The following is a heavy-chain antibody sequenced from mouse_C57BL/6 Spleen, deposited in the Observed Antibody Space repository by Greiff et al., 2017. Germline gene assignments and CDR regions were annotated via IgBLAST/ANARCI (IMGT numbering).Heavy chain of an antibody. Sequence: QVQLQQPGAELVKPGASVKLSCKASGYTFTSYWMHWVKQRPGQGLEWIGMIHPNSGSTNYNERFKSKATLTVDKSSSTAYMQLSSLTSEDSAVYYCARGKGYYGSSHGCYWGQGTTLTVSS. CDR2: IHPNSGST. J-gene: IGHJ2*01. D-gene: IGHD1-1*01. CDR3: ARGKGYYGSSHGCY. CDR1: GYTFTSYW. V-gene: IGHV1-64*01.